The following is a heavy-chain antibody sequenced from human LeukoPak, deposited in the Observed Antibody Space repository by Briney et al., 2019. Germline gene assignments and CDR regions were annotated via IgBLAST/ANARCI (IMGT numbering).Heavy chain of an antibody. CDR2: ISSSGST. Sequence: SETLSLTCTASGGTISSGGYFWSWIPQHPGKGLVWIGSISSSGSTLYSPSLKRRVPISVDTSKNQFSLNLSSVTAADTAVYYCARADNLNAFDYWGQGTRVTVSS. D-gene: IGHD1-1*01. J-gene: IGHJ4*02. V-gene: IGHV4-31*03. CDR3: ARADNLNAFDY. CDR1: GGTISSGGYF.